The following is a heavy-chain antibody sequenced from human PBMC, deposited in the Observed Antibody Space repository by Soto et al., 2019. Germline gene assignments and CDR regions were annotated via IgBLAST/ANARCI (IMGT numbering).Heavy chain of an antibody. V-gene: IGHV3-33*01. CDR2: IWYDGSNK. J-gene: IGHJ4*02. CDR3: ARDGIAAQTCEY. D-gene: IGHD6-6*01. CDR1: GFTFSSYG. Sequence: GGSLRLSCAASGFTFSSYGMHWVRQAPGKGLEWVAVIWYDGSNKYYADSMKGRFTISRDNSKNTLYLQMNSLGAEDTAVYYCARDGIAAQTCEYWGQGTLVTVSS.